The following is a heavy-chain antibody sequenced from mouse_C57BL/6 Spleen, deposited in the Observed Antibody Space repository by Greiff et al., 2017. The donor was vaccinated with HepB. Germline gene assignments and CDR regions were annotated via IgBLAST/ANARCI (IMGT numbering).Heavy chain of an antibody. D-gene: IGHD1-1*01. CDR2: IYPGSGST. V-gene: IGHV1-55*01. CDR1: GYTFTSYW. Sequence: QVQLQQPGAELVKPGASVKMSCKASGYTFTSYWITWVKQRPGQGLEWIGDIYPGSGSTNYNEKFKSKATITVDTSSSTAYMQLSSLTSEDSAGYYCAREEITTVVGRWGQGTLVTVSA. CDR3: AREEITTVVGR. J-gene: IGHJ3*02.